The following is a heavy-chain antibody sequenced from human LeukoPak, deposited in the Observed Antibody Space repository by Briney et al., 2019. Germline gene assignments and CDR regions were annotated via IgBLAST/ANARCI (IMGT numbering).Heavy chain of an antibody. CDR3: AKDREFRGVIAHLDY. J-gene: IGHJ4*02. Sequence: GGSLRLSCAASGFTFSSYAMSWVRQAPGKGLEWVSAISGSGGSTYYADSVKGRFTISRDNSKNTLYLQMNSLRAEDTAVYYCAKDREFRGVIAHLDYWGQGTLVTVAS. CDR1: GFTFSSYA. CDR2: ISGSGGST. V-gene: IGHV3-23*01. D-gene: IGHD3-10*01.